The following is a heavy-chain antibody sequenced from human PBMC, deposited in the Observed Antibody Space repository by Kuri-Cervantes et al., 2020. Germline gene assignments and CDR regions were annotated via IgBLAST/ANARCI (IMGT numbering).Heavy chain of an antibody. CDR2: INPNSGGT. D-gene: IGHD3-10*01. Sequence: ASVKVSCKASGYTFTGYYMHWVRQAPGQGLEWMGWINPNSGGTNYAQKFQGWVTMTRDTSISTAYMELRSLRSDDTAVYYCARDRRELLWFGGSFDYWGQGTLVTVSS. J-gene: IGHJ4*02. CDR3: ARDRRELLWFGGSFDY. CDR1: GYTFTGYY. V-gene: IGHV1-2*04.